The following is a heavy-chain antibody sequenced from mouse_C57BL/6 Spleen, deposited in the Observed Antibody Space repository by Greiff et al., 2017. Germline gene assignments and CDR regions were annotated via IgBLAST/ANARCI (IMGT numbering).Heavy chain of an antibody. CDR2: ISYSGST. D-gene: IGHD1-1*01. J-gene: IGHJ1*03. CDR3: ARDQWNYYYGSSSHWYFDV. Sequence: EVQGVESGPGMVKPSQSLSLTCTVTGYSITSGYDWHWIRHFPGNKLEWMGYISYSGSTNYNPSLKSRISITHDTSKNHFFLKLNSVTTEDTATYYCARDQWNYYYGSSSHWYFDVWGTGTTVTVSS. V-gene: IGHV3-1*01. CDR1: GYSITSGYD.